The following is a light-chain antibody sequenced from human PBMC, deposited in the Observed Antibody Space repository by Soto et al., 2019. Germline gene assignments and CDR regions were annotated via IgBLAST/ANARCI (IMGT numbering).Light chain of an antibody. CDR1: QSISTY. Sequence: DIQMTQSPSSLSASVGDRVSITCRASQSISTYVNWYQQKPGTAPNLLIYRASTLESGVPSRFSGSGSGTDFTLTISSLQPADFSTYYCQQSFSTPITFGPGTRLEIK. J-gene: IGKJ5*01. CDR3: QQSFSTPIT. V-gene: IGKV1-39*01. CDR2: RAS.